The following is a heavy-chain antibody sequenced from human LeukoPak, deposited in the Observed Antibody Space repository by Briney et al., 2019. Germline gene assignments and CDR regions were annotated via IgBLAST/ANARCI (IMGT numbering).Heavy chain of an antibody. J-gene: IGHJ4*02. D-gene: IGHD4-11*01. CDR1: GVSFSGYY. CDR2: INHSGST. CDR3: ARRARDYTFDY. V-gene: IGHV4-34*01. Sequence: SETLSLTCAVYGVSFSGYYWIWIRQPPGKGLEWIGEINHSGSTNYNPSLKSRVTISVDTSKNQFSPKLSSVTAADTAVYYCARRARDYTFDYWGQGTLVTVSS.